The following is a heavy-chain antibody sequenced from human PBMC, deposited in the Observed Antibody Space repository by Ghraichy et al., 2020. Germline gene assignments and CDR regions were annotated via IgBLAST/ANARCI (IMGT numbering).Heavy chain of an antibody. CDR1: GFTFSSYW. V-gene: IGHV3-74*01. J-gene: IGHJ6*02. CDR2: INSDGTNT. Sequence: GGSLRLSCAASGFTFSSYWMHWVRQAPGKGLVWVSRINSDGTNTGYADSVKGRFTISRDNAKNTLYVQMNSLRAEDTAVYYCARDRGLEAGKDVWGQGTTVTVSS. D-gene: IGHD1-1*01. CDR3: ARDRGLEAGKDV.